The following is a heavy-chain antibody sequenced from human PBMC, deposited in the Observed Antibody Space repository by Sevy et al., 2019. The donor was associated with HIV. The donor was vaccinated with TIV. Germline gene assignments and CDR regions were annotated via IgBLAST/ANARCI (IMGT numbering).Heavy chain of an antibody. CDR1: GFTFDDYA. J-gene: IGHJ4*02. D-gene: IGHD3-22*01. Sequence: GGSLRLSCAASGFTFDDYAMHWVRQAPGKGLEWVSGISWNSGSIGYADSMKGRFTISRDNAKNSLYLQMNSLRAEDMALYYCAKRWGPYYYDSSGHSIGYWGQGTLVTVSS. CDR3: AKRWGPYYYDSSGHSIGY. CDR2: ISWNSGSI. V-gene: IGHV3-9*03.